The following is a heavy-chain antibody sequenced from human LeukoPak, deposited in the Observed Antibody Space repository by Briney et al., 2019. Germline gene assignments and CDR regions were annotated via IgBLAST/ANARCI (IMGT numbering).Heavy chain of an antibody. CDR3: ARDRVGEAAPGVLDF. Sequence: GASVKVSCKASGYTFTSYDINWVRQATGQGLEWMGWINPSNGVTNFAQTFRGRVALTRDTSIDTVYMDLTSLKFDDTAVYYCARDRVGEAAPGVLDFWGQGTLVSVSS. D-gene: IGHD2-8*01. CDR2: INPSNGVT. J-gene: IGHJ4*02. CDR1: GYTFTSYD. V-gene: IGHV1-2*02.